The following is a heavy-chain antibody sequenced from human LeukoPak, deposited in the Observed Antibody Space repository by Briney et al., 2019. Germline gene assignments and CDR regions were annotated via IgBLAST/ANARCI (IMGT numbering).Heavy chain of an antibody. CDR2: ISHGAINK. J-gene: IGHJ5*02. D-gene: IGHD4-17*01. Sequence: PGGSLRLSCTASGFNFSTYALHWVRQAPGKGLDWVALISHGAINKFYSDSVKGRFTISRDNSKNTLYLQMNSLRAEDTAVYYCARDWYGDYVSLAWFDPWGQGTLVTVSS. CDR1: GFNFSTYA. CDR3: ARDWYGDYVSLAWFDP. V-gene: IGHV3-30-3*01.